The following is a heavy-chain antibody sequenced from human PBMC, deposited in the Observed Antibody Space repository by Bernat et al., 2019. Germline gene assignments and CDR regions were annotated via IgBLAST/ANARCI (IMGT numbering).Heavy chain of an antibody. J-gene: IGHJ4*02. CDR1: GGSISSSSYY. Sequence: QLQLQESGPGLVKPSETLSLTCTVSGGSISSSSYYWGWIRQPPGKGLEWIGSIYYSGSTYYNPSLKSRVTISVDTSKNQFSLKLSSVTAADTAEYYCARSVDTAMVTPGFDYWGQGTLVTVSS. D-gene: IGHD5-18*01. V-gene: IGHV4-39*01. CDR3: ARSVDTAMVTPGFDY. CDR2: IYYSGST.